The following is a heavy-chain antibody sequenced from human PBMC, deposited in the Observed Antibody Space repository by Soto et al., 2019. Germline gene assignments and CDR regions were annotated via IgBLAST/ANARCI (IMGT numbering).Heavy chain of an antibody. V-gene: IGHV3-30-3*01. CDR1: GFTFSSYA. J-gene: IGHJ6*02. Sequence: GGSLRLSCAASGFTFSSYAMHWVRQAPGKGLEWVAVISYDGSNKYYADSVKGRFTISRDNSKNTLYLQMNSLRAEDTAVYYCARDSVTIFPQQRKYYYYYYGMDVWGQGTTVTVSS. D-gene: IGHD3-9*01. CDR2: ISYDGSNK. CDR3: ARDSVTIFPQQRKYYYYYYGMDV.